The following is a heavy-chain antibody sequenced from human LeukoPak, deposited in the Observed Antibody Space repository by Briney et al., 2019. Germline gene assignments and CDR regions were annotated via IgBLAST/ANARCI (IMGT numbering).Heavy chain of an antibody. CDR2: ISNSGDTT. CDR1: GFTFSSYA. V-gene: IGHV3-23*01. D-gene: IGHD1-1*01. CDR3: ATNWNLDY. J-gene: IGHJ4*02. Sequence: GGSLRLSCAASGFTFSSYAMSWVRQAPGKGLEWVSVISNSGDTTYYADSVKGRFTISRDNSKNRLALQMNSLRAEDTAVYYCATNWNLDYWGQGALVTVSS.